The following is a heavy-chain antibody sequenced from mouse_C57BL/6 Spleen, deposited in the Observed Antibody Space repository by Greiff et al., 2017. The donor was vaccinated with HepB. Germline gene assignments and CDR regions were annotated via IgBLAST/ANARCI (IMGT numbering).Heavy chain of an antibody. CDR2: ISSGSSTI. D-gene: IGHD3-2*02. CDR3: ARTRLGYAMDY. Sequence: EVMLVESGGGLVKPGGSLKLSCAASGFTFSDYGMHWVRQAPEKGLEWVAYISSGSSTIYYADTVKGRFTISRDNAKNTLFLQMTRLRSEDTAMYYCARTRLGYAMDYWGQGTSVTVSS. J-gene: IGHJ4*01. CDR1: GFTFSDYG. V-gene: IGHV5-17*01.